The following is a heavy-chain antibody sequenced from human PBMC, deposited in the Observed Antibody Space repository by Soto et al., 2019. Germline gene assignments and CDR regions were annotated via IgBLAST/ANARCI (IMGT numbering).Heavy chain of an antibody. Sequence: ASVKVSCKASGYTFTTYAMHWVRQAPGQGLEWMGWISAYNGNTNYAQKLQGRVTMTTDTSTSTAYMELRSLRSDDTAVYYCARPKWELLSEYYYYYYGMDVWGQGTTVTVSS. CDR3: ARPKWELLSEYYYYYYGMDV. CDR1: GYTFTTYA. D-gene: IGHD1-26*01. V-gene: IGHV1-18*01. CDR2: ISAYNGNT. J-gene: IGHJ6*02.